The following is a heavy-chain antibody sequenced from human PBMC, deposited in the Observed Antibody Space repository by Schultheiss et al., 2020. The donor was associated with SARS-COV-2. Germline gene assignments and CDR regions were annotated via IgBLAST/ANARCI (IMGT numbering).Heavy chain of an antibody. D-gene: IGHD3-9*01. CDR2: IYYSGST. CDR3: ARLADYDILTGTSAFDY. CDR1: GGSFSGYY. Sequence: SETLSLTCAVYGGSFSGYYWSWIRQPPGKGLEWIGYIYYSGSTYYNPSLKSRVTISVDTSKNQFSLKLSSVTAADTAVYYCARLADYDILTGTSAFDYWGQGTLVTVSS. V-gene: IGHV4-34*01. J-gene: IGHJ4*02.